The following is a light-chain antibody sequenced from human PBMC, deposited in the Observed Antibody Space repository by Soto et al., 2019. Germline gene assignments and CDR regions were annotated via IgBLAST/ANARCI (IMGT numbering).Light chain of an antibody. CDR2: GAS. CDR3: QHSYYTPWT. Sequence: DIQMTQSPSSLSASLGDRVTITCRASQPISTFLYWYQQKTGGDPTLLIYGASTLHSGVPSMFSGSGYGTDFPLTISRLRPEDFATNYCQHSYYTPWTFGQGTKVEIE. CDR1: QPISTF. J-gene: IGKJ1*01. V-gene: IGKV1-39*01.